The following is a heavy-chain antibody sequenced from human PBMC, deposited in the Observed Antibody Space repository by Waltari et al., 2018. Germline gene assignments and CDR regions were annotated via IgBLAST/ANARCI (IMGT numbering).Heavy chain of an antibody. CDR3: AKDRGGGGSNYFDY. Sequence: QVQLVESGGGVVQPGGSLRLSCAASGFTFSSYGMHWVRQAPGKGLEWVAFIRYDGRNKYHAESVKGRFTSSRDNSKNTLYLQRNSLRAEDTAVYYCAKDRGGGGSNYFDYWGQGTLVTVSS. J-gene: IGHJ4*02. CDR2: IRYDGRNK. D-gene: IGHD5-12*01. V-gene: IGHV3-30*02. CDR1: GFTFSSYG.